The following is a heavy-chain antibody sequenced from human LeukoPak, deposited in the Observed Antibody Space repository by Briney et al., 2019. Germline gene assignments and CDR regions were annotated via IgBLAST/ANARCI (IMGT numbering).Heavy chain of an antibody. V-gene: IGHV3-53*01. Sequence: GGSLRLSCAASGFTVSSNYMSWVRQAPGKGLEWVSVIYSGGSTYYADSVKGRFTISRDNSKNTLYLQMNSLRAEDTAVYYCAKDAYYDYVWGSSRFDPWGQGTLVTVSS. J-gene: IGHJ5*02. CDR2: IYSGGST. CDR3: AKDAYYDYVWGSSRFDP. CDR1: GFTVSSNY. D-gene: IGHD3-16*01.